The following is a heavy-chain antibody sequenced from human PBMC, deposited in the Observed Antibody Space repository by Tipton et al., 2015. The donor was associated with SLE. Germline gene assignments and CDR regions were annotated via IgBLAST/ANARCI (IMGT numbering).Heavy chain of an antibody. Sequence: QLVQSGAEVKKPGSSVKVSCKASGGTFSSYGFGWVRQAPGQGLEWMGRIMTIFDTPNYAQKFQGRVTMTRNTSISTAYMELSSLRAEDTAVYYCARDLTSFYGMDVWGQGTTVTVSS. V-gene: IGHV1-69*06. D-gene: IGHD3-9*01. CDR1: GGTFSSYG. J-gene: IGHJ6*02. CDR3: ARDLTSFYGMDV. CDR2: IMTIFDTP.